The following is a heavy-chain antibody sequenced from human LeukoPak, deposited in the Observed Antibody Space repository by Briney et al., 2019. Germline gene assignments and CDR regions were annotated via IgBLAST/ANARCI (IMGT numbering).Heavy chain of an antibody. CDR1: GYTFTSYA. V-gene: IGHV7-4-1*02. J-gene: IGHJ5*02. Sequence: ASVKVSCKASGYTFTSYAMNWVRQAPGQGLEWMGWINTNTGNPTYAQGFTGRFVFSLDTSVSTAYLQISSLKAEDTAVYYCARDRGNYDFWSGFRFDPWGQGTLVTVSS. CDR3: ARDRGNYDFWSGFRFDP. CDR2: INTNTGNP. D-gene: IGHD3-3*01.